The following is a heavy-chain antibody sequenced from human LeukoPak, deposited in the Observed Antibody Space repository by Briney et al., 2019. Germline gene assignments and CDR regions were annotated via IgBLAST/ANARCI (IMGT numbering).Heavy chain of an antibody. D-gene: IGHD3-22*01. V-gene: IGHV4-31*03. CDR1: GGSISSGGYY. CDR2: IYYSGST. CDR3: AREVSPTYYYDSSGWDI. Sequence: TLSLTCTVSGGSISSGGYYWSWIRQHPGKGLEWIGYIYYSGSTYHNPSLKSRVTISVDTSKNQFSLKLSSVTAADTAVYYCAREVSPTYYYDSSGWDIWGQGTMVTVSS. J-gene: IGHJ3*02.